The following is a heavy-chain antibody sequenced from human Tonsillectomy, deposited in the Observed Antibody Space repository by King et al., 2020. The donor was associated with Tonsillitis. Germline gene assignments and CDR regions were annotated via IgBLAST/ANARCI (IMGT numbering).Heavy chain of an antibody. CDR3: AGEKGCSGGACYSVTGY. Sequence: QLVQSGAEVKRPGSSVKVSCKASGDTFSNYAFTWVRQAPGQGLEWMGRIVPILNLKNYAQEFQGRVTLTADTSTSTAYMELSSLRTADTAVYYCAGEKGCSGGACYSVTGYWGQGTLVTVSS. CDR2: IVPILNLK. V-gene: IGHV1-69*09. D-gene: IGHD2-15*01. CDR1: GDTFSNYA. J-gene: IGHJ4*02.